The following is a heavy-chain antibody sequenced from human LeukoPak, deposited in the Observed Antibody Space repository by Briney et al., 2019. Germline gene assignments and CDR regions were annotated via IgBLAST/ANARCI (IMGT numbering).Heavy chain of an antibody. Sequence: PGRSLRLSCAASGFTFDDYAMHWVRQAPGKGLEWVSGISWNSGSIGYADSVKGRFTISRDNAKNSLNLQMNSLRAEDTALYCCAKDIGSYYDSSGSPDYWGQGTLVTVSS. D-gene: IGHD3-22*01. CDR2: ISWNSGSI. V-gene: IGHV3-9*01. CDR3: AKDIGSYYDSSGSPDY. CDR1: GFTFDDYA. J-gene: IGHJ4*02.